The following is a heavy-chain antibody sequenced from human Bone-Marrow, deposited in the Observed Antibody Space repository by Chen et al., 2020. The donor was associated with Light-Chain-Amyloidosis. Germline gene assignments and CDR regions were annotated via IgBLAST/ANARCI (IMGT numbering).Heavy chain of an antibody. CDR1: GYTFTGYY. D-gene: IGHD2-21*02. CDR3: ARDFDCGGDCYRPAFDI. V-gene: IGHV1-2*02. J-gene: IGHJ3*02. Sequence: QVQLVQSGAEVKKPGASVKVSCKASGYTFTGYYMHWVRQAPGQGLEGMGWINPNSGGTNYAQKFQGRVTMTRDTSISTAYMELSRLRSDDTAVYYCARDFDCGGDCYRPAFDIWGQGTMVTVSS. CDR2: INPNSGGT.